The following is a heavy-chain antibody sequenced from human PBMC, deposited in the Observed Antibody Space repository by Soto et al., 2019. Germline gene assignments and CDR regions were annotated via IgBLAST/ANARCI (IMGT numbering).Heavy chain of an antibody. CDR1: GGIFSSYA. V-gene: IGHV1-69*01. J-gene: IGHJ4*02. D-gene: IGHD3-22*01. Sequence: QEQLVQSGAEVKKPWSSVKVSCKASGGIFSSYAISWVRQAPGQGLEWMGGIIPIFGTANYAQKFQGRVTITADESTNTAYMDLGSLKSEDTAIYYCARGGSGYVWFNEFWGQGTLVTVSS. CDR2: IIPIFGTA. CDR3: ARGGSGYVWFNEF.